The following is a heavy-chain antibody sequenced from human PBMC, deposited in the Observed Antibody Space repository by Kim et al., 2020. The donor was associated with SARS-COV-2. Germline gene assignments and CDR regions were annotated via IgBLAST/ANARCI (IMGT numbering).Heavy chain of an antibody. CDR3: ARVQTYYYGSGSYPRLGGPFDY. CDR2: IYSGGST. Sequence: GGSLRLSCAASGFTVSSNYMSWVRQAPGKGLEWVSVIYSGGSTYYADSVKGRFTISRDNSKNTLYLQMNSLRAEDTAVYYCARVQTYYYGSGSYPRLGGPFDYWGQGTLVTVSS. CDR1: GFTVSSNY. J-gene: IGHJ4*02. V-gene: IGHV3-66*02. D-gene: IGHD3-10*01.